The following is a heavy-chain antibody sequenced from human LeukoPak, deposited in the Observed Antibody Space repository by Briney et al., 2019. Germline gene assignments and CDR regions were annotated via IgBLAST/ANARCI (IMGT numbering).Heavy chain of an antibody. V-gene: IGHV4-4*07. J-gene: IGHJ6*03. CDR1: GDSINSYY. CDR3: ARLRCSSTSCYGYFYYYMDV. D-gene: IGHD2-2*01. CDR2: IYSGGRT. Sequence: SETLSLTCTVSGDSINSYYWLWIRQPAGKGLEWIGRIYSGGRTNYNPFRKSRSTMSEDTAKNQFSLRLSSVTAADTAVYYCARLRCSSTSCYGYFYYYMDVWGKGTTVTVSS.